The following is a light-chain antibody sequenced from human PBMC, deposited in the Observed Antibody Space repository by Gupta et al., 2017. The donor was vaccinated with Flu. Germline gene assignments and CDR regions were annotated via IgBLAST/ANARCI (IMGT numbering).Light chain of an antibody. Sequence: DIVMPQSPDSPSVSLGVRATINCKSSQSLLYSSNSKNYLAWYQQKPGQPPKLLIYWASTRDAGVPDRFSGSGSGTDFTLTISNLQSDDVAVYHCQQAYSNTQTFAQGTKLEI. CDR1: QSLLYSSNSKNY. J-gene: IGKJ2*01. CDR2: WAS. CDR3: QQAYSNTQT. V-gene: IGKV4-1*01.